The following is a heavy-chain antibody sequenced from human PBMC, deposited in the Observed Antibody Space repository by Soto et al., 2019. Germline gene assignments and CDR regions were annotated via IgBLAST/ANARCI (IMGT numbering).Heavy chain of an antibody. CDR3: ARSGAYYYGSGSYYGY. D-gene: IGHD3-10*01. Sequence: SGPTLVNPIQTLTLTCTFSGFSLSTSGVGVGWIRQPPGKALEWLALIYWDDDKRYSPSLKSRLTITKDTSKNQVVLTMTNMDPVDTATYYCARSGAYYYGSGSYYGYWGQGTLVTVSS. CDR2: IYWDDDK. J-gene: IGHJ4*02. CDR1: GFSLSTSGVG. V-gene: IGHV2-5*02.